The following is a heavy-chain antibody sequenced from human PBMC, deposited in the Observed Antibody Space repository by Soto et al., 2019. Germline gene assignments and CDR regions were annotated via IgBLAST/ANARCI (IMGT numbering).Heavy chain of an antibody. CDR3: VRELGLAY. D-gene: IGHD7-27*01. J-gene: IGHJ4*02. CDR1: GFTFNTYW. CDR2: IKEDGSDK. V-gene: IGHV3-7*03. Sequence: PGGSLRLSCVASGFTFNTYWMSWVRQAPGKGLEWVANIKEDGSDKYHVDSVKGRFTIARDNGQNSLSLQINSLRVEDTAVYYCVRELGLAYWGQGALVTVSS.